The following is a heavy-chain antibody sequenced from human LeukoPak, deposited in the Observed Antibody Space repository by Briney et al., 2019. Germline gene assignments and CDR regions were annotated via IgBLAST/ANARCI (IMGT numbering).Heavy chain of an antibody. V-gene: IGHV3-30*18. CDR3: AKDFPIYNNGHYYGMDV. D-gene: IGHD2-8*01. Sequence: GGSLRLSCAASGFTFSSYGMHWVRQAPGKGLEWVAVISYDGSNKYYADSVKGRFTISRDNSKNTLYLQMNSLRAEDTAVYYCAKDFPIYNNGHYYGMDVWGQGTTVTVSS. CDR1: GFTFSSYG. J-gene: IGHJ6*02. CDR2: ISYDGSNK.